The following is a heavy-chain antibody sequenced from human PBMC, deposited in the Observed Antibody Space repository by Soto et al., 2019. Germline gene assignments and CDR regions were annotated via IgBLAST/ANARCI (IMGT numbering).Heavy chain of an antibody. CDR1: GFTFSSYS. CDR2: ISSSISYI. V-gene: IGHV3-21*01. CDR3: ARTCVGGDYYMDV. J-gene: IGHJ6*03. Sequence: GGSLRLSCAASGFTFSSYSMNWVRQAPGKGLEWVSSISSSISYIYYADSVKGRFTISRDNAKNSLYLQMNSLRAEDTAVYYCARTCVGGDYYMDVWGKGTTVTVSS. D-gene: IGHD3-16*01.